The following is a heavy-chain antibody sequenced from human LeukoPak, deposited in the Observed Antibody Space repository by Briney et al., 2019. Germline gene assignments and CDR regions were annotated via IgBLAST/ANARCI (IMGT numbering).Heavy chain of an antibody. V-gene: IGHV4-59*01. CDR2: IYYTGST. D-gene: IGHD6-6*01. J-gene: IGHJ4*02. CDR1: GGSISRYY. Sequence: SETLSLTCTVSGGSISRYYWSWIRQPPGKGLEWIGYIYYTGSTNYGPSLKSRVTISVDTSKNQFSLKLSSVTAADTAVYYCARHDYSRSDYFDYWGQGTLVTVSS. CDR3: ARHDYSRSDYFDY.